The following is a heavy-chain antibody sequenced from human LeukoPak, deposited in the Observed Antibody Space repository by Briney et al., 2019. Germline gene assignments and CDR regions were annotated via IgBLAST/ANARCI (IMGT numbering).Heavy chain of an antibody. V-gene: IGHV4-4*02. Sequence: SGTLPLTCAVSGGSISSSNWWSWVRQPPGKGLEWIGEIYHSGSTNYNPSLKSRVTLSVDRSKNQFSLKLSSVTAADTAVYYCARLGFGDPYYYYYMDVWGKGTTVTISS. CDR3: ARLGFGDPYYYYYMDV. CDR1: GGSISSSNW. D-gene: IGHD3-10*01. CDR2: IYHSGST. J-gene: IGHJ6*03.